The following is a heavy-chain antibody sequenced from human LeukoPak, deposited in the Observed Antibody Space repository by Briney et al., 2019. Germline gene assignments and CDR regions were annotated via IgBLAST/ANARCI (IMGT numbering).Heavy chain of an antibody. V-gene: IGHV1-69*04. CDR1: GDTFSSYA. Sequence: SVKVSCKASGDTFSSYAISWVRQAPGQGLEWMGRIIPILGIANYAQKFQGRVTITADKSTSTAYMELSSLRSEDTAVYYCARVLVKAGGYFDGPALGMTDYWGQGTLVTVSS. CDR3: ARVLVKAGGYFDGPALGMTDY. D-gene: IGHD3-9*01. J-gene: IGHJ4*02. CDR2: IIPILGIA.